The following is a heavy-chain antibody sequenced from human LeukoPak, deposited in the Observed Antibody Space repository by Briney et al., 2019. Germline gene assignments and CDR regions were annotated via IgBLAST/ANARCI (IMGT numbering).Heavy chain of an antibody. CDR3: ARDFRDFNMDV. CDR2: ISSSSTTI. J-gene: IGHJ6*03. D-gene: IGHD3-3*01. V-gene: IGHV3-48*04. Sequence: PGGSLRLSCAASGFTFNSYNMNWVRQAPRKGLEWVSYISSSSTTIYYPDSVKGRFTISRDNAKNSLYLQMSSLRAEDTAVYYCARDFRDFNMDVWGKGTTVTVSS. CDR1: GFTFNSYN.